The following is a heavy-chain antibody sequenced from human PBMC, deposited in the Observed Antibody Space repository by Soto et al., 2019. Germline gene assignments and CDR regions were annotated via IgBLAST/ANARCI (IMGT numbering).Heavy chain of an antibody. CDR1: GFNLRSYG. V-gene: IGHV3-33*01. D-gene: IGHD7-27*01. CDR2: IWYDGSNE. J-gene: IGHJ4*02. Sequence: QVQLVESGGGVVQPGRSLRLSCVASGFNLRSYGMHWFRQAPGKGPEWVAVIWYDGSNENYADPVKGRFTISRDDYRNTLSLQMNSQRPEATDVYYCARVYANWGWEVPGFWGQGTRVTVSS. CDR3: ARVYANWGWEVPGF.